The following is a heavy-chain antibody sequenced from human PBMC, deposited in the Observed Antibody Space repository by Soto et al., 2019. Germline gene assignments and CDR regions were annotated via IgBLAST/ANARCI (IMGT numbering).Heavy chain of an antibody. CDR2: INHSGST. D-gene: IGHD3-16*02. V-gene: IGHV4-34*01. J-gene: IGHJ6*02. Sequence: SETLSLTCAVYGGSFSGYYWSWIRQPPGKGLEWIGEINHSGSTNYNPSLKSRVTISVDTSKNQFSLKLSSVTAADTAVYYCARGYDYVWGSYPHYYYGMDVWGQGTTVTVSS. CDR3: ARGYDYVWGSYPHYYYGMDV. CDR1: GGSFSGYY.